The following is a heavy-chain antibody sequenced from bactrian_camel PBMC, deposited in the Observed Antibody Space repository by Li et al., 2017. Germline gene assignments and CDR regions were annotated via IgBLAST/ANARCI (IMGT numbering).Heavy chain of an antibody. Sequence: QLVESGGGSVQAGGSLRLSCAASGYTYCMGWFRQAPGKEPEGIATLYTGDGSAYYGDSVKGRFTISKGNAETILYLAMTNLKPEDTAMYYCATGGRCEMVMWDYWGHGTQGTV. J-gene: IGHJ4*01. V-gene: IGHV3S29*01. CDR3: ATGGRCEMVMWDY. CDR2: LYTGDGSA. CDR1: GYTYC. D-gene: IGHD1*01.